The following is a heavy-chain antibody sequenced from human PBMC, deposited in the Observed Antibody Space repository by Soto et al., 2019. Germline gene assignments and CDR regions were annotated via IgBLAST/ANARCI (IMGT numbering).Heavy chain of an antibody. D-gene: IGHD6-19*01. Sequence: HLGWSLRLSCVASGFTFGEFWMNWVRQAPGKGLEWVANIKPDGSEKTYVDSVKGRFTISRDNAKNTLYLQMNSLRAEDTAMYYCVRGCSHYSGRAPFVTVSA. CDR1: GFTFGEFW. J-gene: IGHJ4*02. V-gene: IGHV3-7*03. CDR3: VRGCSHY. CDR2: IKPDGSEK.